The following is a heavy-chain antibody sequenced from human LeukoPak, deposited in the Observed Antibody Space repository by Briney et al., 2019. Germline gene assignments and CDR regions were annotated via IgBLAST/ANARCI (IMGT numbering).Heavy chain of an antibody. V-gene: IGHV4-34*01. CDR1: GGSFSGYY. CDR3: ARVAAAALDY. Sequence: SETLSLTCAVYGGSFSGYYWSWIRQPPGKGLEWIGEINHSGSTNYNPSLKSRVTILVDTSKNQFSLKLSSVTAADTAVYYCARVAAAALDYWGQGTLVTVSS. CDR2: INHSGST. J-gene: IGHJ4*02. D-gene: IGHD6-13*01.